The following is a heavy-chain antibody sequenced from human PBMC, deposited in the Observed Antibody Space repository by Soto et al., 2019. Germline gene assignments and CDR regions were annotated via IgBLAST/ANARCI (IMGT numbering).Heavy chain of an antibody. Sequence: GESLKISCKGSGYSFTSYWIGWVRQMPGKGLEWMGIIYPGDSDTRYSPSFQGQVTISADKSISTAYLQWSSLKASDTAMYYCARSAVAGSYYYYGMDVWGQGTTVTVSS. CDR3: ARSAVAGSYYYYGMDV. V-gene: IGHV5-51*01. CDR1: GYSFTSYW. CDR2: IYPGDSDT. J-gene: IGHJ6*02. D-gene: IGHD6-19*01.